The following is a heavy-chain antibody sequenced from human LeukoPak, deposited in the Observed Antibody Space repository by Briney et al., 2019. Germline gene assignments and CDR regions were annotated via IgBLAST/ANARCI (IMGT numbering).Heavy chain of an antibody. CDR3: ARDSWVVAATYYYYYGMDV. V-gene: IGHV4-4*07. D-gene: IGHD2-15*01. CDR2: IYTSGST. Sequence: SETLSLTRTVSGGSISSYYWSWIRQPAGKGLEWIGRIYTSGSTNYNPSLKSRVTMSVDTSKNQFSLKLSSVTAADTAVYYCARDSWVVAATYYYYYGMDVWGQGTTVTVSS. J-gene: IGHJ6*02. CDR1: GGSISSYY.